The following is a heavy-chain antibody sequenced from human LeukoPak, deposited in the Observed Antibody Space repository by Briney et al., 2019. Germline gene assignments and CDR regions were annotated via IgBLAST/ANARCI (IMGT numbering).Heavy chain of an antibody. D-gene: IGHD7-27*01. CDR3: ARETGDGYYFDY. Sequence: GGSLRLSCAASGFTVSSNYMSWVRQAPGKGLEWVSVIYSGGSTYYADSVKGRFTISRDNSKNTLYLQMNSLRAEGTAVYYCARETGDGYYFDYWGQGTLVTVSS. CDR1: GFTVSSNY. CDR2: IYSGGST. J-gene: IGHJ4*02. V-gene: IGHV3-66*01.